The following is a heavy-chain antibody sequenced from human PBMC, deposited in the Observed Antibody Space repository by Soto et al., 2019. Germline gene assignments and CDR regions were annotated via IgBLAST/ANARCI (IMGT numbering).Heavy chain of an antibody. CDR1: GFTFSSYG. D-gene: IGHD5-12*01. CDR2: ISYDGSNK. V-gene: IGHV3-30*03. CDR3: ATSPDGYNANFDY. J-gene: IGHJ4*02. Sequence: QVQLVESGGGVVQPGRSLRLSCAASGFTFSSYGMHWVRQAPGKGLEWVAVISYDGSNKYYADSVKGRFTISRDNSKNTLYLQMKSLRAEDTAVYYCATSPDGYNANFDYWGQGTLVTVSS.